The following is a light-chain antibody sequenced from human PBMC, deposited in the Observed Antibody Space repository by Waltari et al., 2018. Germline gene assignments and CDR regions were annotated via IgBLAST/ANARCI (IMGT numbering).Light chain of an antibody. CDR3: GTWDNTLSAV. Sequence: QSVLTQPPPVSAAPGQKVTISFSGSTSNIGYNYVPWYQQFPGAAPKVLIYGNDKRTTGIPDRFSGSKSGTSATLEITGLQTGDEADYYCGTWDNTLSAVFGGGTKVTVL. CDR2: GND. V-gene: IGLV1-51*02. J-gene: IGLJ2*01. CDR1: TSNIGYNY.